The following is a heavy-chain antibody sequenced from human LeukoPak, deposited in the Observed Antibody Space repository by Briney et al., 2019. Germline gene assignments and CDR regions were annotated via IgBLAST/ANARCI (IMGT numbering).Heavy chain of an antibody. J-gene: IGHJ3*02. D-gene: IGHD3-10*01. CDR2: IYTSGST. CDR1: GGSISSGSYY. V-gene: IGHV4-61*02. CDR3: ARIDYYDSGHAFDI. Sequence: MASETLSLTCTVSGGSISSGSYYWSWIRQPAGKGLEWIGRIYTSGSTNYNPSLKSRVIISVDTSKNEISLKLSSVTAADTAVHYCARIDYYDSGHAFDIWGQGTMVTVSS.